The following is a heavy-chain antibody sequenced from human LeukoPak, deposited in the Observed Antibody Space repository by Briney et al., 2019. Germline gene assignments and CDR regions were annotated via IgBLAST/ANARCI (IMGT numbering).Heavy chain of an antibody. CDR1: GFTFSSCG. V-gene: IGHV3-30*02. J-gene: IGHJ4*02. Sequence: GGSLRLSCAASGFTFSSCGMHWVRQAPGKGLEWVAFIRFDGSNKYYADSVKGRFTISRDNSKNMLYLQMNSLRADDTAVYYCAKDLGTYRTNYYFDYWGQGTLVTVSS. CDR2: IRFDGSNK. D-gene: IGHD1-26*01. CDR3: AKDLGTYRTNYYFDY.